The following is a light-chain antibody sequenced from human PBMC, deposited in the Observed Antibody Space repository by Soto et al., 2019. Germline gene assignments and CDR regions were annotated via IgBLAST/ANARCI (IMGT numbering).Light chain of an antibody. V-gene: IGLV1-40*01. CDR2: HNN. Sequence: QSVLTQPPSVSGAPGQTVTISCTGSSSNIGAGYDVHWCQHLPGTAPKLLIYHNNIRPSGVPDRFSGSKSGTSASLAITGLQAEDESDYYCQSFDLAQSGPSFGGGTKLTV. J-gene: IGLJ2*01. CDR3: QSFDLAQSGPS. CDR1: SSNIGAGYD.